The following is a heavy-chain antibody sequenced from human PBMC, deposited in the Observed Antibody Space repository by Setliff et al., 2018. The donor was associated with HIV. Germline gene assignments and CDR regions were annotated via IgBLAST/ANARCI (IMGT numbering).Heavy chain of an antibody. CDR2: IYYSGST. J-gene: IGHJ3*02. CDR1: GGSISNYY. D-gene: IGHD3-22*01. V-gene: IGHV4-59*01. CDR3: ARAMVPDSSGYYRPPAFDI. Sequence: SETLSLTCTVSGGSISNYYWSWIRQPPGQGLEWIGYIYYSGSTNYNPSLKSRVTISVDTSKNQFSLKLSSVTAADTAVYSCARAMVPDSSGYYRPPAFDIWGQGAMVTVSS.